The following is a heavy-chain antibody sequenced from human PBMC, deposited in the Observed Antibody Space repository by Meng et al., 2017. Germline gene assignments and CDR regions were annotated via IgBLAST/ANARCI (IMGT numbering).Heavy chain of an antibody. Sequence: LRLSCTVSGGSISSSSYYWSWIRQHPGKGLEWIGYIYYSGSTYYNPSLKSLVTISVDTSKNQFSLKLSSVTAADTAVYYCARFWYYYDSSGPRGAFDIWGQGTMVTVSS. J-gene: IGHJ3*02. CDR1: GGSISSSSYY. CDR3: ARFWYYYDSSGPRGAFDI. CDR2: IYYSGST. V-gene: IGHV4-31*01. D-gene: IGHD3-22*01.